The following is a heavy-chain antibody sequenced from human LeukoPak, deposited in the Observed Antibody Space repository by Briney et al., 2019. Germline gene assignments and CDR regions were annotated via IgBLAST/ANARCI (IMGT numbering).Heavy chain of an antibody. CDR3: VKDTYYDFWSGYPLDY. CDR1: GFSFSNYA. CDR2: ITSNGGST. Sequence: GGSLRLSCSASGFSFSNYAMHWVRQAPGKGLEYVSAITSNGGSTYSADSLKGRFTISRDNSKNTLYLQMSSLRAEDTAVYYCVKDTYYDFWSGYPLDYWGQGTLVTVSS. V-gene: IGHV3-64D*09. J-gene: IGHJ4*02. D-gene: IGHD3-3*01.